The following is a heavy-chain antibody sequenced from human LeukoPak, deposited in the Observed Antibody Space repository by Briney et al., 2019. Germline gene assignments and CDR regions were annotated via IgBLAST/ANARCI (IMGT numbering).Heavy chain of an antibody. D-gene: IGHD6-13*01. CDR1: GYSISSGYY. Sequence: SETLSLTCTVSGYSISSGYYWGWIRQPPGKGLEWIGSIYHSGSTYYNPSLKSRVTISVDTSKNQFSLKLSSVTAADTAVYYCARVIGYSSMFTYWGQGTLVTVSS. V-gene: IGHV4-38-2*02. CDR3: ARVIGYSSMFTY. CDR2: IYHSGST. J-gene: IGHJ4*02.